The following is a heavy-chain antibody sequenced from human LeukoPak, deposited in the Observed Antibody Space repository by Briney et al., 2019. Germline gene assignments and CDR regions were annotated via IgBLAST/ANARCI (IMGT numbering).Heavy chain of an antibody. J-gene: IGHJ5*02. CDR3: ARGRNYYGSGGHSNWFDP. V-gene: IGHV4-34*01. D-gene: IGHD3-10*01. CDR2: INHSGST. CDR1: GGSFSGYY. Sequence: SETLSLTCAVDGGSFSGYYWSWIRQPPGKGLEWIGEINHSGSTNYNPSLKSRVTISVDTSKNQFSLKLSSVTAADTAVYYCARGRNYYGSGGHSNWFDPWGQGTLVTVSS.